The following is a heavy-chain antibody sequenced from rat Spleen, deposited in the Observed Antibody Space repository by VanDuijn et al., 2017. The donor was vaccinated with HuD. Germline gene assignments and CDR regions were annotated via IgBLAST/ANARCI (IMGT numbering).Heavy chain of an antibody. D-gene: IGHD1-2*01. CDR1: GFSLSSYG. CDR3: ARHEKQLYLPDY. J-gene: IGHJ2*01. Sequence: QVQLKESGPGLVQPSQTLSLTCTVSGFSLSSYGVIWVRQPPGKGLEWMGVIWGNGNTNYNSALQSRLSISRDTSRSKVFLKMNSLQPEDTGTYYCARHEKQLYLPDYWGQGVMVTVSS. CDR2: IWGNGNT. V-gene: IGHV2-13*01.